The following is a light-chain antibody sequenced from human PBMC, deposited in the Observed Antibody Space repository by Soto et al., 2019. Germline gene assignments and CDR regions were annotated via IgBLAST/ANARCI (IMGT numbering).Light chain of an antibody. CDR2: NNN. V-gene: IGLV1-44*01. J-gene: IGLJ1*01. Sequence: QSVLTQPPSASGTPGQRVTISCSGSSSNIGRNSVSWYQQFPRTAPKLLIYNNNQRPSGVPDRFSGSKSGTSASLAISGLQSVDEADYYCAAWDDSLNGYVFGTGTKVTVL. CDR1: SSNIGRNS. CDR3: AAWDDSLNGYV.